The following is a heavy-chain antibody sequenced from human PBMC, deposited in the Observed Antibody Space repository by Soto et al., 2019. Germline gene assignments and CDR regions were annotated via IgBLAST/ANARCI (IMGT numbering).Heavy chain of an antibody. J-gene: IGHJ1*01. D-gene: IGHD3-22*01. Sequence: PGGSLRLSCAASGFTFSSYAMSWVRQAPGKGLEWVSAISGSGGSTYYADSVKGRFTISRDNSKNTLYLQMNSLRAEDTALYYCSKGRSSGYYAAVGYFQHWGQGTLVTVSS. CDR1: GFTFSSYA. V-gene: IGHV3-23*01. CDR3: SKGRSSGYYAAVGYFQH. CDR2: ISGSGGST.